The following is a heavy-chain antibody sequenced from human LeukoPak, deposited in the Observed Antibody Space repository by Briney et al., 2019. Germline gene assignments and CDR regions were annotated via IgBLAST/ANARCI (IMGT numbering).Heavy chain of an antibody. CDR1: GYSFTSYW. Sequence: GESLKISCKGSGYSFTSYWIGWERQMPGKGLEWMGIIYPGDSDTRYSPSFQGQVTISADKSISTAYLQWSSLKASDTAMYYCARGQYSSSWYAGYYYYYGMDVWGQGTTVTVSS. V-gene: IGHV5-51*01. CDR3: ARGQYSSSWYAGYYYYYGMDV. D-gene: IGHD6-13*01. J-gene: IGHJ6*02. CDR2: IYPGDSDT.